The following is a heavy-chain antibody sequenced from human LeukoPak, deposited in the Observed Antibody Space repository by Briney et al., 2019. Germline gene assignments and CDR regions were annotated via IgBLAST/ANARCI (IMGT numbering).Heavy chain of an antibody. CDR1: GFTVSSNY. V-gene: IGHV3-66*04. CDR3: ARPSVLGPNTDY. CDR2: IYSGGST. J-gene: IGHJ4*02. D-gene: IGHD4/OR15-4a*01. Sequence: GGSLRLSCAASGFTVSSNYMSWVRQAPGKGLEWVSVIYSGGSTYYADSVKGRFTISRDNSKNTLYLQMNSLRAEDTAVYYCARPSVLGPNTDYWGQGTLVTVSS.